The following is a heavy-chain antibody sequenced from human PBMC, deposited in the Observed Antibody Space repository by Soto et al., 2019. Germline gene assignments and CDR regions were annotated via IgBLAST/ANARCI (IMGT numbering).Heavy chain of an antibody. Sequence: SETLSLTCTVSGGSISSYYWSWIRQPPGKGLEWIGYIYYSGSTYYNPSLKSRVTISVDTSKNQFSLKLSSVTAADTAVYYCARTIVLVPAAIVPGLYYFDYWGQGTLVTVSS. D-gene: IGHD2-2*01. V-gene: IGHV4-59*08. CDR3: ARTIVLVPAAIVPGLYYFDY. CDR1: GGSISSYY. CDR2: IYYSGST. J-gene: IGHJ4*02.